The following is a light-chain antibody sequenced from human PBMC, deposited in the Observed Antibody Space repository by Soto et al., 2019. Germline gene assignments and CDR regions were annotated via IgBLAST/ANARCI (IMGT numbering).Light chain of an antibody. Sequence: AIQMTQSPSSLSASVGDRVTITCRASQGIRSELGWYQQKPGKAPNLLLYTASTLQSGVPSRFSGSGSGTDFTLNISSLQPEDFATYYCIQDYNYPLTFGGGNRVEIK. CDR2: TAS. CDR3: IQDYNYPLT. V-gene: IGKV1-6*01. CDR1: QGIRSE. J-gene: IGKJ4*01.